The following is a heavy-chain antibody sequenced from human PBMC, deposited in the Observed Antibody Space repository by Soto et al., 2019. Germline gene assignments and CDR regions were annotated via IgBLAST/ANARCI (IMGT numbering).Heavy chain of an antibody. V-gene: IGHV3-15*01. CDR3: TTSGTYCSSTSCYS. D-gene: IGHD2-2*01. Sequence: EVQLVESGGGLVQPGGSLRLSCAASGFTFSNAWMSWVRQAPGKGLEWVGRIKSKTDGGTTDYAAPVKGRFTISRDDSKNTLYLQMNSLKTEDTAVYYCTTSGTYCSSTSCYSWGQGTLVTVSS. CDR1: GFTFSNAW. J-gene: IGHJ5*02. CDR2: IKSKTDGGTT.